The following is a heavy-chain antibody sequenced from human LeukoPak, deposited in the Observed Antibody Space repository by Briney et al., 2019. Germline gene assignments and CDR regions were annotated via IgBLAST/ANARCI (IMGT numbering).Heavy chain of an antibody. Sequence: SETLSLTCAVYGGSFSGYYWSWIRQPPGKGLEWIGEINHSGSTNYNPSLKSRVTISVDTSKSQFSLKLSSVTAADTAVYYCARRGYGSGNWFDPWGQGTLVTVSS. CDR1: GGSFSGYY. J-gene: IGHJ5*02. CDR3: ARRGYGSGNWFDP. V-gene: IGHV4-34*01. CDR2: INHSGST. D-gene: IGHD3-10*01.